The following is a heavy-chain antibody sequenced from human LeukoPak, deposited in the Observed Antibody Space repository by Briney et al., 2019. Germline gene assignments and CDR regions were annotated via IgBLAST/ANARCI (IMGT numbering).Heavy chain of an antibody. Sequence: PSETLSLTCTVSGGSISRYYWSWIRQPPGKGLEWIGYIYTSGSTNYNPSLKSRVTISVDTSKNQFSLKLSSVTAADTAVYYCARTARYSGSYSTRGQGTLVTVSS. CDR2: IYTSGST. CDR3: ARTARYSGSYST. J-gene: IGHJ4*02. V-gene: IGHV4-4*09. CDR1: GGSISRYY. D-gene: IGHD1-26*01.